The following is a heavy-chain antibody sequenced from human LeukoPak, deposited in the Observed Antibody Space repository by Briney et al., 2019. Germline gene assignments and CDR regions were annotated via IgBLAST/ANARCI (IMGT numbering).Heavy chain of an antibody. CDR2: IYPSDSDT. Sequence: GESLKISCKGSAHTFSNYWIGWVRQMPGRGLEWLGTIYPSDSDTTYSPSFEGQVTISADKSISTAYLQWSSLKASDTAMYYCARPGSYYDSGGPFDYWGQGTLVTVSS. J-gene: IGHJ4*02. CDR1: AHTFSNYW. V-gene: IGHV5-51*01. D-gene: IGHD3-22*01. CDR3: ARPGSYYDSGGPFDY.